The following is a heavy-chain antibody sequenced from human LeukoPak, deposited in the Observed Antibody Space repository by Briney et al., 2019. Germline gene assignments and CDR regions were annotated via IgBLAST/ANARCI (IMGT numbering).Heavy chain of an antibody. Sequence: GGPLRLSCAASGFTFDDYAMHWVRQAPGKGLEWVSGISWNSSTLDYADSVKGRFTISRDNAKKSLYLQMDSLTTEDTALYYCTKGGHYFDSSGYPLEYWGQGTLVTVSS. V-gene: IGHV3-9*01. CDR1: GFTFDDYA. J-gene: IGHJ4*02. CDR2: ISWNSSTL. D-gene: IGHD3-22*01. CDR3: TKGGHYFDSSGYPLEY.